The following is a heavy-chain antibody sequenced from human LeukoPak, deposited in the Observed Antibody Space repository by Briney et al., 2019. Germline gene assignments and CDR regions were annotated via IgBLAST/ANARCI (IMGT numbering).Heavy chain of an antibody. CDR2: IYYSGST. D-gene: IGHD2-2*01. CDR1: GGSISSYY. V-gene: IGHV4-59*12. Sequence: MPSETLSLTCTVSGGSISSYYWSWIRQPPGKGLEWIGYIYYSGSTNYNPSLKSRVTISVDTSKNQFSLKLSSVTAADTAVYYCARVPVGYYYMDVWGKGTTVTVSS. CDR3: ARVPVGYYYMDV. J-gene: IGHJ6*03.